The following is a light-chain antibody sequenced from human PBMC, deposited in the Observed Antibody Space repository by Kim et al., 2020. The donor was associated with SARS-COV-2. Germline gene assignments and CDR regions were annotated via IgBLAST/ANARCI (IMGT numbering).Light chain of an antibody. CDR3: QQYGSSPAT. Sequence: PRERHTHAGRASQTIPSSYLASAQQRPGQGPRRLSYGASSRATRISDRFSDSGSRTDFTLTISRLGPEDFAVYYCQQYGSSPATFGQRTKVDIK. CDR1: QTIPSSY. V-gene: IGKV3-20*01. J-gene: IGKJ1*01. CDR2: GAS.